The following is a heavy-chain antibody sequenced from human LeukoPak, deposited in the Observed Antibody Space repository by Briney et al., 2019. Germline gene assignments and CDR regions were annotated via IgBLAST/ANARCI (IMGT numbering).Heavy chain of an antibody. CDR1: GFTFSSYS. D-gene: IGHD5-18*01. CDR2: ISSSSSTI. CDR3: AKIRDTQFYYYYGMDV. J-gene: IGHJ6*02. Sequence: GGSLRLSCAASGFTFSSYSMNWVRQAPGKGLEWVSYISSSSSTIYYADSVKGRFTISRDNAKNSLYLQMNNLRAEDTAVYYCAKIRDTQFYYYYGMDVWGQGTTVTVSS. V-gene: IGHV3-48*01.